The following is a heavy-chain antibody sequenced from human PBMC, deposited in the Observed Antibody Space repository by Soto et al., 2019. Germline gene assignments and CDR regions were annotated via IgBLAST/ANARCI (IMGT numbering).Heavy chain of an antibody. D-gene: IGHD3-10*01. V-gene: IGHV1-3*01. J-gene: IGHJ4*02. CDR2: INAGNGNT. CDR1: GYTFTNYA. CDR3: ARDMGFGLSDY. Sequence: QVQLVQSGAEVKKPGASVKVSCKASGYTFTNYAIDWVRQAPGQRLEWMGWINAGNGNTKYSQKFLGRVTITRDTSASTAYMELSSLRSEDTAVYCCARDMGFGLSDYWGQGILVTVSS.